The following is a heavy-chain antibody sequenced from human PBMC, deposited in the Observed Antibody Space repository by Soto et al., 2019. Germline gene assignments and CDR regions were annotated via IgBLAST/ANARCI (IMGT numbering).Heavy chain of an antibody. V-gene: IGHV1-69*10. J-gene: IGHJ4*02. CDR2: ILPILGTT. Sequence: SVKVSCKASGDTFSTYAINWVRQAPGQGREWMGGILPILGTTNYAQKFRARVTITADKSTNTAYMGLSSLSSEDTAVYYCARGGYSSSYRFDYWGQGTLVTSPQ. CDR1: GDTFSTYA. D-gene: IGHD6-13*01. CDR3: ARGGYSSSYRFDY.